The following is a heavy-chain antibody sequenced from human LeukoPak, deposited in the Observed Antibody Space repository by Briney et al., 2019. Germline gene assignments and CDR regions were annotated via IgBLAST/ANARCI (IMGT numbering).Heavy chain of an antibody. CDR3: AKEVRGQFCSGGTCPLYYYYYIDV. J-gene: IGHJ6*03. CDR1: GDSVSSNSAA. CDR2: TYYRSKWYN. Sequence: SQTLSLTCAISGDSVSSNSAAWNWIRQSPSRGLEWLGRTYYRSKWYNDYAVSVKSRITINPDTSKNQFSLQLNSVTAADTAVYYCAKEVRGQFCSGGTCPLYYYYYIDVWGKGITVTVPS. V-gene: IGHV6-1*01. D-gene: IGHD2-15*01.